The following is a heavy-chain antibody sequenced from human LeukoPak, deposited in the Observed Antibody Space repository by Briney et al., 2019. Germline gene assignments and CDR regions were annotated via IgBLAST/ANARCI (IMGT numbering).Heavy chain of an antibody. Sequence: ASVKVSCKASGYTFTNYGISWVRQVPGQGLEWMGWISAYSGNTNYAQKFQDRVILTIDTSTSTAYMELRSLRSDDTALFYCARDRIASGMDYWGQGTLVTVSS. V-gene: IGHV1-18*01. J-gene: IGHJ4*02. CDR1: GYTFTNYG. D-gene: IGHD6-13*01. CDR3: ARDRIASGMDY. CDR2: ISAYSGNT.